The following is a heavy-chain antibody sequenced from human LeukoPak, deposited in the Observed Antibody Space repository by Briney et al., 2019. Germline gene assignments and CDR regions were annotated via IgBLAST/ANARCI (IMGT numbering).Heavy chain of an antibody. V-gene: IGHV4-34*01. Sequence: SETLSLTCAVSGGYFFGYHWNWVRQVPGKGLEWIGEINHRGITNYNPSLKSRVTISVVTSKIQFSLRLRSVTAADTAVDYCARDSTTVITTPFYFDDWGQGTLVTVSS. CDR2: INHRGIT. J-gene: IGHJ4*02. D-gene: IGHD4-23*01. CDR3: ARDSTTVITTPFYFDD. CDR1: GGYFFGYH.